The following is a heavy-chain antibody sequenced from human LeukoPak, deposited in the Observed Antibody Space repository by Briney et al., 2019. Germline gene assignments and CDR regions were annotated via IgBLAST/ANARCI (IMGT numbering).Heavy chain of an antibody. J-gene: IGHJ4*02. CDR3: ARDYWSCVDY. CDR2: INQGGSER. Sequence: PGGSLRLSCAASGFTFSSYWMSWVRQAPGKGLEWVASINQGGSERYYVDSVEGRFTISRDNAKNSLYLQMNSLRADDTAVYYCARDYWSCVDYWGQGALVTVSS. CDR1: GFTFSSYW. D-gene: IGHD1-26*01. V-gene: IGHV3-7*04.